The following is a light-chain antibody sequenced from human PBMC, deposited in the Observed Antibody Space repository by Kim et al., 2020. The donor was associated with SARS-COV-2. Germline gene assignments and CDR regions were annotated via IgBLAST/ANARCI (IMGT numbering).Light chain of an antibody. J-gene: IGKJ1*01. CDR1: PSVGSSY. Sequence: PGERATLACRASPSVGSSYLAWYQKKPGQARRCLIYGASSRATGVPDRVSGSGSVTDFTLTISSLEPEDFAVYYCQRNGMSQWTFGQGTKV. V-gene: IGKV3-20*01. CDR3: QRNGMSQWT. CDR2: GAS.